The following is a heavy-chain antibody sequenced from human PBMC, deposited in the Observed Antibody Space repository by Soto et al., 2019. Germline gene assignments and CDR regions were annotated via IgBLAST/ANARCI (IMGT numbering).Heavy chain of an antibody. V-gene: IGHV4-59*01. CDR1: GGSITSYY. CDR2: IHYTGST. D-gene: IGHD3-10*01. Sequence: QVQLQESGPGLVKPSETLSLMCTVSGGSITSYYWNWIRQPPGEGLEWIGYIHYTGSTNYNPSLKXXVXIXXDAPKSQFSLNLNSVTAADTAVYYCARGRWPPFDYWGQGTLVTVSS. J-gene: IGHJ4*02. CDR3: ARGRWPPFDY.